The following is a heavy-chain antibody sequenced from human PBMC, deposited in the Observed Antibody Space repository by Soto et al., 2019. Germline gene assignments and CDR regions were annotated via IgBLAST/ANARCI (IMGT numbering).Heavy chain of an antibody. Sequence: EVQLVESGGGLVKPGGSLRLSCAASGFTFSNAWMSWVRQAPGKGLEWVGRIKSKTDGGTTDYAAPVKGRFTISRDDSKNTLYLQMKSLKTEDTAVYYCTTDLSFGDYVAFDIWGQGTMVTVSS. CDR1: GFTFSNAW. V-gene: IGHV3-15*01. J-gene: IGHJ3*02. CDR3: TTDLSFGDYVAFDI. D-gene: IGHD4-17*01. CDR2: IKSKTDGGTT.